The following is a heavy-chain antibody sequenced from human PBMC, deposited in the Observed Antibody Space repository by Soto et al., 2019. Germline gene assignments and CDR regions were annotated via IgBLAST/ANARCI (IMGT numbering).Heavy chain of an antibody. D-gene: IGHD6-19*01. Sequence: PVGSLRLSCATSGFTFSSYGMHWVRQAPGKGLEWVAVIWYDGSVKYYADSVKGRFTISRDNSKNTLFLQMNSLRAEDTAVYYCARDNPPSYSSGRYYYYYGLDVWGQGTTVTVSS. CDR1: GFTFSSYG. V-gene: IGHV3-33*01. CDR3: ARDNPPSYSSGRYYYYYGLDV. J-gene: IGHJ6*02. CDR2: IWYDGSVK.